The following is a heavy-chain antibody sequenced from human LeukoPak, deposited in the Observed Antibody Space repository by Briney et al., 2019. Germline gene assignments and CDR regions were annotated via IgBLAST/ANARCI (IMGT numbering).Heavy chain of an antibody. V-gene: IGHV4-4*07. Sequence: SETLSLTCTVSGGSISSYYWSWIRQPAGKGLEWIGGIYPSGSTNYNPSLKSRVTMSVDTSKNQFSLNLSSVTAADTAVYYCARAYSGSYWMDNWFDPWGQGTLVTGSS. J-gene: IGHJ5*02. CDR2: IYPSGST. D-gene: IGHD1-26*01. CDR3: ARAYSGSYWMDNWFDP. CDR1: GGSISSYY.